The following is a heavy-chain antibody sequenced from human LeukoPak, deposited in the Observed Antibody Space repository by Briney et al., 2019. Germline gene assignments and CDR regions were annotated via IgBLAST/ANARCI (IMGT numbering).Heavy chain of an antibody. V-gene: IGHV3-30-3*01. Sequence: PGGSLRLSCAASGFTFSSYAMHWVRQAPGKGLEWVAVISYDGSNKYYADSAKGRFTISRDNSKNTLYLQMDSLRAEDTAVYYCAKGGYYYDSSGPPGDYWGQGTLVTVSS. D-gene: IGHD3-22*01. CDR1: GFTFSSYA. CDR3: AKGGYYYDSSGPPGDY. CDR2: ISYDGSNK. J-gene: IGHJ4*02.